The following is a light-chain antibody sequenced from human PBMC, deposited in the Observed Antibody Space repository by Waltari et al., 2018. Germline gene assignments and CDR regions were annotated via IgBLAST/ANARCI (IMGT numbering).Light chain of an antibody. CDR2: GAS. CDR1: QSVSSN. CDR3: QQYNSWPRT. V-gene: IGKV3-15*01. Sequence: ETVMTQSPATLSVSPGERATLSCRASQSVSSNLAWYQQKPGQAPRLLIYGASTRATGIPARFSGSGSGTEFTLTISSLQSEDFAVYYCQQYNSWPRTFGQGTKVEIK. J-gene: IGKJ1*01.